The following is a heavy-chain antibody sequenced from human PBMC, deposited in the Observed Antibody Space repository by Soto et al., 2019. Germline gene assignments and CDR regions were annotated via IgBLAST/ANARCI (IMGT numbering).Heavy chain of an antibody. V-gene: IGHV4-59*11. J-gene: IGHJ5*02. CDR3: ARDGGGGAIFGPGDWFDP. Sequence: SETLSLTYTVAGGSIRSHYCRWIRKPPGKGLEWIGYIYYSGSTNYNPSLKSRVTISVDTSKNQFSLKLSSVTAADTAVYYCARDGGGGAIFGPGDWFDPWGQGTLVTVSP. CDR2: IYYSGST. CDR1: GGSIRSHY. D-gene: IGHD3-3*01.